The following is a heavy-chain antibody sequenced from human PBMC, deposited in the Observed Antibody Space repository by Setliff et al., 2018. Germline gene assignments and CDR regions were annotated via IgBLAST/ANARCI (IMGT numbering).Heavy chain of an antibody. V-gene: IGHV1-18*01. D-gene: IGHD2-2*01. CDR2: ISPYSGNT. J-gene: IGHJ4*02. Sequence: ASVKVSCKASGYTFTDYGVTWVRQAPGQGLEWVGWISPYSGNTYYAPKFQGRITMTTDTSTTTAYMELKSLRSDDTAIYYCSRLVRYCTRTSCQGLSGDDYWGQGALVTVSS. CDR3: SRLVRYCTRTSCQGLSGDDY. CDR1: GYTFTDYG.